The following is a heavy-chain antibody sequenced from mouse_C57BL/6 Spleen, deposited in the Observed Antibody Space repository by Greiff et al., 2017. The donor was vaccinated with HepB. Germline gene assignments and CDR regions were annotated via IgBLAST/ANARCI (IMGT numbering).Heavy chain of an antibody. J-gene: IGHJ4*01. CDR2: IYPRSGNT. CDR3: ARGLLPYAMDY. Sequence: VKLQESGAELARPGASVKLSCKASGYTFTSYGISWVKQRTGQGLEWIGEIYPRSGNTYYNEKFKGKATLTADKSSSTAYMELRSLTSEDSAVYFCARGLLPYAMDYWGQGTSVTVSS. D-gene: IGHD2-3*01. V-gene: IGHV1-81*01. CDR1: GYTFTSYG.